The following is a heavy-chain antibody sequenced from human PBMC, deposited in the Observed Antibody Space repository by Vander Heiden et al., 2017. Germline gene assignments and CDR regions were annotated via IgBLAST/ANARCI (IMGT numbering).Heavy chain of an antibody. CDR2: INPGGTTT. Sequence: EVHLVESGRGVVPPGESLRLSCVASGFTFGSKWMHWVRQVPGKGLFWFARINPGGTTTGHADSLAGRFTVSRDNARNTLHLQMNSVTADDTAVYFCTRGGDGSTYGKFDSWGQGTLVTVSS. CDR3: TRGGDGSTYGKFDS. CDR1: GFTFGSKW. V-gene: IGHV3-74*01. D-gene: IGHD2-21*01. J-gene: IGHJ4*02.